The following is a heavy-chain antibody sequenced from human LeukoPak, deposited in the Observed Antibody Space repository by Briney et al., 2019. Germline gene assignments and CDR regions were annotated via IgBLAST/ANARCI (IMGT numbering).Heavy chain of an antibody. CDR3: ARSQGRKATYCSSTSCYRVTVGHWHFDL. V-gene: IGHV1-18*01. J-gene: IGHJ2*01. Sequence: GASVKVSCKASGYTFTSYGISWVRQAPGQGLEWMGWISAYNGNTNYAQKLQGRVTMTTDTSTSTAYMELRSLRSDDTAVYYCARSQGRKATYCSSTSCYRVTVGHWHFDLWGRGTLVTVSS. D-gene: IGHD2-2*01. CDR1: GYTFTSYG. CDR2: ISAYNGNT.